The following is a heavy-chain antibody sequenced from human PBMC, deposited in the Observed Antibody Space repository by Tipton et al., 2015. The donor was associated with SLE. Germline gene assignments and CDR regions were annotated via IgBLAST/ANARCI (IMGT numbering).Heavy chain of an antibody. V-gene: IGHV1-69*06. CDR3: SAASSPRDYYMDV. J-gene: IGHJ6*03. CDR1: GGTFTNYA. Sequence: QSGPEVKKPGSSVRVSCKTSGGTFTNYAFNWVRQAPGQGLEWVGKIVPLFGTTDYAPNFQGRVTFTADNSTKTAYMEVSSLTSADSAVYYCSAASSPRDYYMDVWGKGTAVSVSS. CDR2: IVPLFGTT. D-gene: IGHD2-2*01.